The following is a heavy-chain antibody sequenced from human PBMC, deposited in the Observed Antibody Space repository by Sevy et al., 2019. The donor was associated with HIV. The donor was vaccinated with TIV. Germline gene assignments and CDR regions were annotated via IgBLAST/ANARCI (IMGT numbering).Heavy chain of an antibody. J-gene: IGHJ6*02. CDR1: GFTFSSYN. Sequence: GGSLRLSCAASGFTFSSYNMNWVRQTPGKGLEWVSFISSGSSYIYYANSVKGRFSISRDNAKNSLYLQMNSLRAEETAMYYCTRDKTILEGRYGMDVWGQGTTFTVSS. CDR2: ISSGSSYI. CDR3: TRDKTILEGRYGMDV. V-gene: IGHV3-21*01. D-gene: IGHD3-3*01.